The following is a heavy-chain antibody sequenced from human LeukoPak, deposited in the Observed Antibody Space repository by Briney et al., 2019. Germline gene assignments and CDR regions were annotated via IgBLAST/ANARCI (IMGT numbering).Heavy chain of an antibody. CDR2: IYHSGST. CDR3: ARGGPGHWFDP. Sequence: PSETLSLTCAVYGGSFSGYYWSWIRQPPGKGLEWIGYIYHSGSTYYNPSLKSRVTISVDRSKNQFSLKLSSVTAADTAVYYCARGGPGHWFDPWGQGTLVTVSS. CDR1: GGSFSGYY. V-gene: IGHV4-34*01. J-gene: IGHJ5*02.